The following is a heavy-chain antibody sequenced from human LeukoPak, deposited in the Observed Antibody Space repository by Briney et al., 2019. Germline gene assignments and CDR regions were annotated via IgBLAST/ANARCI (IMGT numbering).Heavy chain of an antibody. CDR3: TGGAAGNEGREELFDY. Sequence: SVKVSCKASGGTFSSYAISWVRQAPGQGLEWMGRIIPIFGTANYAQKFQGRVTITTDESTSTAYMELSSLRSEDTAVYYCTGGAAGNEGREELFDYWGKGTLVTVSS. V-gene: IGHV1-69*05. J-gene: IGHJ4*02. D-gene: IGHD1-1*01. CDR2: IIPIFGTA. CDR1: GGTFSSYA.